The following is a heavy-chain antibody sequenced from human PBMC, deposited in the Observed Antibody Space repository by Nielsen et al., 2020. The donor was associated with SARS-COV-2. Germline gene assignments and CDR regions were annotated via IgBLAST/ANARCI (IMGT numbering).Heavy chain of an antibody. CDR1: GFTFDDYA. D-gene: IGHD6-13*01. J-gene: IGHJ4*02. CDR3: AAQSGYSSSWRFDY. V-gene: IGHV3-9*01. CDR2: ISWNSGSI. Sequence: SLKISCAASGFTFDDYAMHWVRQAPGKGLEWVSGISWNSGSIGYADSVKGLFTISRDNAKNSLYLQMNSLRAEDTALYYCAAQSGYSSSWRFDYWGQGTLVTVSS.